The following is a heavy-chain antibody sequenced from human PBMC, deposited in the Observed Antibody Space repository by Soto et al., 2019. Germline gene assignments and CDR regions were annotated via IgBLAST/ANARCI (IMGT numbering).Heavy chain of an antibody. CDR2: VNGDGSEK. J-gene: IGHJ4*02. V-gene: IGHV3-7*01. CDR3: AKWGGGGSDY. CDR1: GFTFSSYY. D-gene: IGHD1-26*01. Sequence: EVQLVESGGGLVQPGGSLSLSCAASGFTFSSYYMSWVHQAQGKGPEWVANVNGDGSEKYYVDSGKGRFTVSRDNAKNSLYLQMTSLRAEETAVYYCAKWGGGGSDYWGQGTLVTVAS.